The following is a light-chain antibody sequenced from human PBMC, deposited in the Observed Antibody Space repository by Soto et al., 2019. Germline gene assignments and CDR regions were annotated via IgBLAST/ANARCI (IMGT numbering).Light chain of an antibody. J-gene: IGKJ1*01. V-gene: IGKV3-15*01. CDR1: QSVSSY. CDR2: GAS. Sequence: EIVLTQFPAALSLSPGDGATLSCRASQSVSSYLAWYQQKPGQAPRLLIYGASSRATGIPARFSGSGSGTEFTLTIGILQSEDFAVYYCQQYNNWPPVPFGQGTKVDIK. CDR3: QQYNNWPPVP.